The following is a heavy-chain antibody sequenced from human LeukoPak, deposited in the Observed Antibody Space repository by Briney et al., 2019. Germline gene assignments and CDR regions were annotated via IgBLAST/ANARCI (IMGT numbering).Heavy chain of an antibody. Sequence: SETLSLTCAVSGGSISSSNWWSWVRQPPGKGLEWIGEIYHSGSTNYNPSLKSRVTISVDKSKNQFSLKLSSVTAADTAVYYCVRGLTMVRGVRPFDYWGQGTLVTVSS. CDR2: IYHSGST. V-gene: IGHV4-4*02. CDR3: VRGLTMVRGVRPFDY. D-gene: IGHD3-10*01. J-gene: IGHJ4*02. CDR1: GGSISSSNW.